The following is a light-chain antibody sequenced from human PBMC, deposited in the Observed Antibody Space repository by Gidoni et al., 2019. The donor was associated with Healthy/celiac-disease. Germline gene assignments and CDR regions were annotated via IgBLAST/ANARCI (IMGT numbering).Light chain of an antibody. CDR2: RNN. Sequence: QAGLPQPPSVSKGLRQTATLTCTGNSNNVGNQGAAWLQQHQGHPPKLLSYRNNTRPSGISERLSASRSGNTASLTITGLQPEDEADYYCSAWDSSLSAWVFGGGTKLTVL. V-gene: IGLV10-54*01. CDR3: SAWDSSLSAWV. J-gene: IGLJ3*02. CDR1: SNNVGNQG.